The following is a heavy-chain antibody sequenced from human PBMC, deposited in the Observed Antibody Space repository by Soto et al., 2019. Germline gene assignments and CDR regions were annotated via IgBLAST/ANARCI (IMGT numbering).Heavy chain of an antibody. J-gene: IGHJ4*02. D-gene: IGHD2-2*01. V-gene: IGHV3-15*07. CDR1: GFTFSNAW. Sequence: PGGSLRLSCAASGFTFSNAWMNWVRQAPGKGLEWVGRIKSKTDGGTTDYAAPVKGRFTISRDDSKNTLYLQMNSLKTEDTAVYYCTTDTPYCISTSCYLAPFDYWGQGTLVTVSS. CDR3: TTDTPYCISTSCYLAPFDY. CDR2: IKSKTDGGTT.